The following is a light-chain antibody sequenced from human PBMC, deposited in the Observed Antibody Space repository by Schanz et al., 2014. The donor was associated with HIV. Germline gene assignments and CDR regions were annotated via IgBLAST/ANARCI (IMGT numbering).Light chain of an antibody. CDR3: QQYDSSTWT. CDR1: EFVSTY. Sequence: EIVLTQSPATLSLSPGERASLSCRASEFVSTYLAWYQQKPGQAPRLLIYGASNRATGVPARFSGSGSGTDFTLTINRLEPEDFAIYYCQQYDSSTWTFGQGTKVEI. J-gene: IGKJ1*01. V-gene: IGKV3-11*01. CDR2: GAS.